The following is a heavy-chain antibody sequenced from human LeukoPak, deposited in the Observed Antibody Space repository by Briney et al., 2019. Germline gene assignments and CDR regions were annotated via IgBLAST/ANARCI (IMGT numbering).Heavy chain of an antibody. CDR3: ARGQLLEYDVFDI. CDR2: IHSSGKT. D-gene: IGHD3-16*01. CDR1: GGSINTYY. J-gene: IGHJ3*02. V-gene: IGHV4-59*01. Sequence: PSETLSLTCTVPGGSINTYYGGWIRQPPGKGLERIGYIHSSGKTNYNPSLKSRVTMSIDTFKSQFSLKLSSVTAADTAVYYCARGQLLEYDVFDIWGQGTMVAVSS.